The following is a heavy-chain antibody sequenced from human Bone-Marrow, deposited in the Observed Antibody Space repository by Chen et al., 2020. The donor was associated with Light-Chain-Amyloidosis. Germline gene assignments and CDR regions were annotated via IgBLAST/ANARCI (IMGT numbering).Heavy chain of an antibody. J-gene: IGHJ4*02. CDR2: IYPDDSDA. D-gene: IGHD5-12*01. V-gene: IGHV5-51*01. CDR1: GNTFPNYW. Sequence: EVQLKQSGPEVKKPGESLKIPCKGSGNTFPNYWIGWVRQMPGKGLEWMGVIYPDDSDARYSPSFEGQVTISADKSITTAYLQWRSLKASDTAMYYCARRRDGYNFDYWGQGTLVTVSS. CDR3: ARRRDGYNFDY.